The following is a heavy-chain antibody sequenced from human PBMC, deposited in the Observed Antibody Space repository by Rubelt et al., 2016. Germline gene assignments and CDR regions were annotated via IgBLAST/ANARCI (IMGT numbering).Heavy chain of an antibody. CDR3: AKGHSNLDY. V-gene: IGHV3-23*01. CDR2: ISGNGGST. D-gene: IGHD6-13*01. J-gene: IGHJ4*01. Sequence: ASGFTYTYSTMTWVRQAPGKGLEWVSAISGNGGSTYYADSVRGRFTISRDNSRNTLYLQMNSLRAEDTAVYYCAKGHSNLDYWGHGTLVTVSS. CDR1: GFTYTYST.